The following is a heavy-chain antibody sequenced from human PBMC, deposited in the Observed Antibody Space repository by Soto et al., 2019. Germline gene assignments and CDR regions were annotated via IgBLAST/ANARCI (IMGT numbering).Heavy chain of an antibody. V-gene: IGHV1-2*02. J-gene: IGHJ6*02. CDR2: INPNSGDT. CDR1: GYTFTGYY. CDR3: AKGGAIVAAGTRVYLYNAMDV. Sequence: ASVKVSCKASGYTFTGYYVHWVRQAPGQGLEWMGWINPNSGDTYLAQRFQGRVTMNRDTSIGTAYMELRGLTSDDTAEYYCAKGGAIVAAGTRVYLYNAMDVWGQGTPVTGS. D-gene: IGHD1-26*01.